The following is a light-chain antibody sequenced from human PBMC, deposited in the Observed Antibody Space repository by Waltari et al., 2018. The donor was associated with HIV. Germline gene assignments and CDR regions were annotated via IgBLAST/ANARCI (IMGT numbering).Light chain of an antibody. CDR3: GTWDSSLSAGV. CDR1: TTNTGSNY. J-gene: IGLJ2*01. Sequence: QSVSTQPPSASAAPRKKATTSTSGSTTNTGSNYVSWYQQHPGTAHNLLIYENNRRPSGMPHRFSGSKSGTSATLGITGLQTGDEADYYCGTWDSSLSAGVFGGGTKLTVL. V-gene: IGLV1-51*01. CDR2: ENN.